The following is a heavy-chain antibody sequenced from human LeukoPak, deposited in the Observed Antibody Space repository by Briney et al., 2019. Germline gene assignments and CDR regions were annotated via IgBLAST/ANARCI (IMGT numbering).Heavy chain of an antibody. D-gene: IGHD4-23*01. J-gene: IGHJ4*02. Sequence: ASVKVSCKASGGTFSSYAISWVRQAPGQGLEWMGGIIPIFGKANYAQKFQGRVTITAVESMSTAYMEVSRLRSEDTAVYYCARGWLAETTVATPYNYWGQGTLVTVSS. CDR2: IIPIFGKA. V-gene: IGHV1-69*13. CDR3: ARGWLAETTVATPYNY. CDR1: GGTFSSYA.